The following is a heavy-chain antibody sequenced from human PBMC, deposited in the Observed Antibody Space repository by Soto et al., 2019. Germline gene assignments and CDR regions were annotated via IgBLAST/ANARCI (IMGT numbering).Heavy chain of an antibody. CDR2: ISGSGGST. Sequence: GGSLRLSCAASGITFSTYAMSWVRQAPGKGLEWVSAISGSGGSTSYADSVKGRFTISRDKSKNTLYLQLNSLRAEDTALYYCAKSFSSNWYDYFDYWGQGSLVTVSS. CDR3: AKSFSSNWYDYFDY. D-gene: IGHD6-13*01. CDR1: GITFSTYA. V-gene: IGHV3-23*01. J-gene: IGHJ4*02.